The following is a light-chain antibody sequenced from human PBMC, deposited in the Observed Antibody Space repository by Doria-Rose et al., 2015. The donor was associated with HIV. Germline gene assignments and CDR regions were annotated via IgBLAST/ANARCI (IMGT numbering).Light chain of an antibody. V-gene: IGLV1-40*01. Sequence: SNIGAGFDVHWYQQFPGTAPKLLIYNSKNRPSGVPDRFSGSISGSSASLAITGLQAADEADYYCQSFDSSLSGDVIFGGGTKLTVL. CDR1: SNIGAGFD. J-gene: IGLJ2*01. CDR2: NSK. CDR3: QSFDSSLSGDVI.